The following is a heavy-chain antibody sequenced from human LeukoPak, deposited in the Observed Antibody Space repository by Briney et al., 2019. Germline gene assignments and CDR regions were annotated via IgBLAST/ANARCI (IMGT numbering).Heavy chain of an antibody. CDR2: IYDNGNT. D-gene: IGHD6-13*01. V-gene: IGHV3-66*01. CDR1: GFTVSSNY. Sequence: GGSLRLSCAASGFTVSSNYMTWVRQAPGKGLEWVSIIYDNGNTYYADSVKGRFTVTRDNSKNSLYLQMNSLRVEDTAVYYCARDPRIATAGYYFDSWGQGVLVTVSS. CDR3: ARDPRIATAGYYFDS. J-gene: IGHJ4*02.